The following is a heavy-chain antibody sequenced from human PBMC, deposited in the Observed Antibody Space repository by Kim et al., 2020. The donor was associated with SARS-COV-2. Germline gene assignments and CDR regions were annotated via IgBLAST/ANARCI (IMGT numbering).Heavy chain of an antibody. CDR1: GFTFSSYW. V-gene: IGHV3-74*01. J-gene: IGHJ2*01. CDR2: LNGDGSSA. Sequence: GGSLRLSCTASGFTFSSYWMHWVRQAPGEGLVWVSRLNGDGSSANYADSVKGRFTISRDNAKNMLYMQMNSLRAENTAVYSCAKVYNNNHYRDWYFDLWG. D-gene: IGHD3-10*01. CDR3: AKVYNNNHYRDWYFDL.